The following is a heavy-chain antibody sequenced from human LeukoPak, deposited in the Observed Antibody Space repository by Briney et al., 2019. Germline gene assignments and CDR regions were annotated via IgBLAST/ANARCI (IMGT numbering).Heavy chain of an antibody. D-gene: IGHD6-13*01. Sequence: GASVKVSCKASGYTFTSYYMHWVRQAPGQGLEWMGIINPSGGSTRYTQKSQGRVAMTSDTSTSTVYMELSSLRSEDSAVYYCARDSGMKQQLDYFDYWGQGTLVTVSS. J-gene: IGHJ4*02. CDR3: ARDSGMKQQLDYFDY. CDR1: GYTFTSYY. V-gene: IGHV1-46*01. CDR2: INPSGGST.